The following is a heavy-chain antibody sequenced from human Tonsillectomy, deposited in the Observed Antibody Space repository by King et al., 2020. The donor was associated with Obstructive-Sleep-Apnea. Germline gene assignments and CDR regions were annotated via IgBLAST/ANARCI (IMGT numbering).Heavy chain of an antibody. CDR1: GYTFSNYG. J-gene: IGHJ5*02. CDR3: ARDQEYYGPGSYSYLDL. Sequence: VQLVESGAEVKKPGASVKVSCKASGYTFSNYGISWVRQAPGQGLEWMGGMSAYNGNTNYAQKLQGRVTMTTDTSTSTAYMELRSLRSDDTAVYYCARDQEYYGPGSYSYLDLWGQGTLVTVSS. D-gene: IGHD3-10*01. CDR2: MSAYNGNT. V-gene: IGHV1-18*01.